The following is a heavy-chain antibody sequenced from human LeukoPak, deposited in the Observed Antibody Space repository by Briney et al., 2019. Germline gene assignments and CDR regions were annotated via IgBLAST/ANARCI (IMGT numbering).Heavy chain of an antibody. CDR2: IIPIFGTA. V-gene: IGHV1-69*01. CDR3: ARVVQDTAMAYYYYYGMDV. D-gene: IGHD5-18*01. J-gene: IGHJ6*02. Sequence: GSSVTVSCKASGGSFSSYAVNWVRQAPGQGLEWMGDIIPIFGTANYAQKFQGRVTITADESTSTAYMELSSLRSEDTAVYYCARVVQDTAMAYYYYYGMDVWGQGTTVTVSS. CDR1: GGSFSSYA.